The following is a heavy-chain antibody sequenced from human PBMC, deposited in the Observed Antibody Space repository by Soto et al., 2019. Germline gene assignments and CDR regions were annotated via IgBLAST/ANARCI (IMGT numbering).Heavy chain of an antibody. CDR3: AREPPPPDY. V-gene: IGHV1-18*01. J-gene: IGHJ4*02. CDR2: ISAYNGNT. Sequence: QVQLVQSGAEVKKPGASVKVSCKASGYTFASYAISWMRQAPGQGLEWMGWISAYNGNTNYAQKLQGRVTMTTDTPTGTAYMELRSLRSADTAVYYCAREPPPPDYRGQGTLVIVSS. CDR1: GYTFASYA.